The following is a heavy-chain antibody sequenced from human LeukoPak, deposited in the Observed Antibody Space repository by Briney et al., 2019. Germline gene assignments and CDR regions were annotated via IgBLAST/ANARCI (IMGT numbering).Heavy chain of an antibody. V-gene: IGHV3-33*01. J-gene: IGHJ4*02. CDR3: ARDLAYSRLDY. CDR2: IWYDGSNK. D-gene: IGHD5-18*01. CDR1: GFTFSSYG. Sequence: GGSLRPSCAASGFTFSSYGMHWVRQAPGKGLEWVAVIWYDGSNKYYADSVKGRFTTSRDNSKNTLYLQMNSLRAEDTAVYYCARDLAYSRLDYWGQGMLVTVSS.